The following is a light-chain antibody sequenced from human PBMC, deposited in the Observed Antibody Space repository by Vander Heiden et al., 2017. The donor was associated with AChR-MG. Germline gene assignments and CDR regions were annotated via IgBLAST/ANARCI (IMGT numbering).Light chain of an antibody. CDR1: PGSVISGYS. J-gene: IGLJ3*02. Sequence: QTVVTQEHSLTMSPGGPVTRTCPSSPGSVISGYSSSWFPQKAGQTPKALSYLTSNKHSWTPDRFSGSLIGGKAALTVSGVLPEDEADYDCLLSSGGYWVFGGGTKLTVL. V-gene: IGLV7-43*01. CDR2: LTS. CDR3: LLSSGGYWV.